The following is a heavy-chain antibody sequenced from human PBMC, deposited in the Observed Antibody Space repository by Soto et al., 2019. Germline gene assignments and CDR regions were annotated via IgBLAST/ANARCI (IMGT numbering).Heavy chain of an antibody. D-gene: IGHD4-4*01. CDR2: IFSNDEK. CDR3: ARTREDYKPYYYYYGMDV. V-gene: IGHV2-26*01. Sequence: GSGPTLVNPTETLTLTCTVSGFSLSNARMGVSWIRQPPGKALEWLAHIFSNDEKSYSTSLKSRLTISKDTSKSQVVLTMTNMDPVDTATYYCARTREDYKPYYYYYGMDVWGQGTTVTVSS. J-gene: IGHJ6*02. CDR1: GFSLSNARMG.